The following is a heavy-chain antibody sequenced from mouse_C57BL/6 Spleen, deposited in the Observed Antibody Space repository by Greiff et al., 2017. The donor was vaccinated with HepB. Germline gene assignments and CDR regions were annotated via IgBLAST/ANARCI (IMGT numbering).Heavy chain of an antibody. Sequence: QVQLKQSGAELARPGASVKMSCKASGYTFTSYTMHWVKQRPGQGLEWIGYINPSSGYTKYNQKFKDKATLTADKSSSTSYMQLSSLTSEDSAVYYCARDGRGAMDYWGQGTSVTVSS. CDR3: ARDGRGAMDY. J-gene: IGHJ4*01. CDR2: INPSSGYT. D-gene: IGHD1-1*02. V-gene: IGHV1-4*01. CDR1: GYTFTSYT.